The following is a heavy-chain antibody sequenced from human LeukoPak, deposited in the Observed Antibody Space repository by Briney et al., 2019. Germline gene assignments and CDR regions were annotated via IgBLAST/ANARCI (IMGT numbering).Heavy chain of an antibody. CDR3: ARVIELLRLGITYNWFDP. V-gene: IGHV1-24*01. J-gene: IGHJ5*02. CDR2: FDPEDGET. D-gene: IGHD1-26*01. CDR1: GYTLTELS. Sequence: GASVKVSCKVSGYTLTELSMHWVRQAPGKGLEWMGGFDPEDGETIYAQKFQGRVTMTEDTSTDTAYMELSSLRSEDTAVYYCARVIELLRLGITYNWFDPWGQGTLVTVSS.